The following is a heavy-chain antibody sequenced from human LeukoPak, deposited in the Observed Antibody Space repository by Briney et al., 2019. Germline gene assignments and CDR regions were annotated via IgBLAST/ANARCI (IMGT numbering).Heavy chain of an antibody. Sequence: GGSLRLSCAASGFTFSSYAMSWVRQAPGKGLEWVSAISGSGGSTYYADSVKGRFTISRDNSKNTLHLQMNSLGAEDTAVYYCAKGDIVVVPAAITFTYWGQGTLVTVSS. V-gene: IGHV3-23*01. CDR1: GFTFSSYA. J-gene: IGHJ4*02. D-gene: IGHD2-2*01. CDR2: ISGSGGST. CDR3: AKGDIVVVPAAITFTY.